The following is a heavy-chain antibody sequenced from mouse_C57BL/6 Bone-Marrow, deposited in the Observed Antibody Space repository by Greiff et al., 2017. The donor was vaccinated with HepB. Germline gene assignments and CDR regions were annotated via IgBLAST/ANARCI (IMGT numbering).Heavy chain of an antibody. V-gene: IGHV1-81*01. CDR1: GYTFTSYG. D-gene: IGHD1-1*01. J-gene: IGHJ1*03. CDR2: IYPRSGNT. Sequence: QVQLQQSGAELARPGASVKLSCKASGYTFTSYGISWVKQRTGQGLEWIGEIYPRSGNTYYNEKFKGKATLTPDKSSSTAYMELRSLTSEDSAVYFCARRTTVVAPYWYFDVWGTGTTVTVSS. CDR3: ARRTTVVAPYWYFDV.